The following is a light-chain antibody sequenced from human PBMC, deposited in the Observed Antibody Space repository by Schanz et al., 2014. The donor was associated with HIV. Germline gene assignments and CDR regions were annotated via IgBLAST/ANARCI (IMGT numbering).Light chain of an antibody. CDR2: DFS. Sequence: QFALTQPTSVSGSPGQSITISCTVASSDVGDFNFVSWYQQHPGKAPKLMIYDFSDRPSGISSRFSGSKSGNTASLTISALQAEDEADYYCTSYTTTNTWLFGGGTKLTVL. V-gene: IGLV2-14*03. CDR1: SSDVGDFNF. CDR3: TSYTTTNTWL. J-gene: IGLJ3*02.